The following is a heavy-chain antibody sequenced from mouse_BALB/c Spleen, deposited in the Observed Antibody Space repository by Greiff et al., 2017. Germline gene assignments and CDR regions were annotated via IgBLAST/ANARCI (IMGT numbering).Heavy chain of an antibody. CDR2: IYPGNVNT. CDR3: ARDRGYGSSYWYFDV. D-gene: IGHD1-1*01. Sequence: QVQLQQSGPELVKPGASVRISCKASSYTFTSYYIHWVKQRPGQGLEWIGWIYPGNVNTKYNEKFKGKATLTADKSSSTAYMQLSSLTSEDSAVYFCARDRGYGSSYWYFDVWGAGTTVTVSS. V-gene: IGHV1S56*01. CDR1: SYTFTSYY. J-gene: IGHJ1*01.